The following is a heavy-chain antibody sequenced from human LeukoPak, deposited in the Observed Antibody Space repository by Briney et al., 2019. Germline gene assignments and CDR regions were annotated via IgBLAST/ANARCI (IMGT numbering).Heavy chain of an antibody. D-gene: IGHD3-22*01. CDR3: ARRTYYYDSSGYYSGAGYWFDP. V-gene: IGHV5-51*01. CDR2: IYPGDSDT. Sequence: GESLKISCEGSGYTFTSYWIGWVRQMPGKGLEWMGIIYPGDSDTRYSPSFQGQVTISADKSISTAYLQWSSLKASDTAMYYCARRTYYYDSSGYYSGAGYWFDPWGQGTLVTVSS. CDR1: GYTFTSYW. J-gene: IGHJ5*02.